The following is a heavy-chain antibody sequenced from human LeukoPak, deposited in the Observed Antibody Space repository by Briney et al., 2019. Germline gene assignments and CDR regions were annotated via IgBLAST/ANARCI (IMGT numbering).Heavy chain of an antibody. CDR2: INPKSGGT. CDR3: SRSADGYNYEPWFDP. D-gene: IGHD5-24*01. Sequence: GASVKVSYKASGYIFTGYYMHWVRQAPGQGLEWMGWINPKSGGTNFAQKFQGRVTMTRDTSISTAYMELSRVRSDDTAMYYCSRSADGYNYEPWFDPWGQGTLVTVSS. CDR1: GYIFTGYY. J-gene: IGHJ5*02. V-gene: IGHV1-2*02.